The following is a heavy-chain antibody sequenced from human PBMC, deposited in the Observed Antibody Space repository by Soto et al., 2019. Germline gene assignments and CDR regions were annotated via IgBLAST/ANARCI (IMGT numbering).Heavy chain of an antibody. CDR2: ITWDGTGT. V-gene: IGHV3-43*01. J-gene: IGHJ4*02. D-gene: IGHD1-26*01. CDR1: GFTFDDYS. Sequence: EVKLVESGGAVVEPGGSLRLSCVVSGFTFDDYSMYWVRQTPTRGLEWVALITWDGTGTYYADSVKGRFSISRDKSKNSLSLQMDSLTREDTALYYCAKGGDYYRIDYWGQGTLVTVSS. CDR3: AKGGDYYRIDY.